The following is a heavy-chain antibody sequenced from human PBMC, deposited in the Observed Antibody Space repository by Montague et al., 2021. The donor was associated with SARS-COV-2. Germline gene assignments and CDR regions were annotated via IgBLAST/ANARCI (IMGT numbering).Heavy chain of an antibody. CDR1: GDSISRSHYF. CDR3: ARWGLNNAFDI. D-gene: IGHD1/OR15-1a*01. V-gene: IGHV4-39*02. CDR2: IYFTGKT. J-gene: IGHJ3*02. Sequence: SETLSLTCSVSGDSISRSHYFWAWIRQPPGMGLEWIGSIYFTGKTYYQPSLKSRVTISIDTSKNHFSLRLSSVTAADSAVFYCARWGLNNAFDIWGLGTMITISS.